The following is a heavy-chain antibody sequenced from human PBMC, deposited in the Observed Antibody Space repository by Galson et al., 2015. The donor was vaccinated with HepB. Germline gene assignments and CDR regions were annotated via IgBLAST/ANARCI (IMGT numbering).Heavy chain of an antibody. CDR3: ARERPRYFDWSPKPSYKYYGLDV. CDR1: GFTFTNYW. Sequence: SLRLSCAASGFTFTNYWMTWVRQAPGKGLEWVANIKQDGSETSYMDSVKGRFIVSRDNAKNSLSLQMNSLRAEDSAVYYCARERPRYFDWSPKPSYKYYGLDVWGQGTTVTVSS. J-gene: IGHJ6*02. D-gene: IGHD3-9*01. CDR2: IKQDGSET. V-gene: IGHV3-7*03.